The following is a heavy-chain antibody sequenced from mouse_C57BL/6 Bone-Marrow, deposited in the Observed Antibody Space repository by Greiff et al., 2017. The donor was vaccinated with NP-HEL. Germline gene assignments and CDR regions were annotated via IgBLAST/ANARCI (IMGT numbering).Heavy chain of an antibody. J-gene: IGHJ2*01. CDR3: ARNPRYYCSSYDFDY. V-gene: IGHV2-9-1*01. CDR2: IWTGGGT. CDR1: GFSLTSYA. Sequence: VKLMESGPGLVAPSQSLSITCTVSGFSLTSYAISWVRQPPGKGLAWLGVIWTGGGTNYYSAPKSSLSISKYNSKSQVFLKMNSLQTDDTARYYFARNPRYYCSSYDFDYWGQGTTLTVSS. D-gene: IGHD1-1*01.